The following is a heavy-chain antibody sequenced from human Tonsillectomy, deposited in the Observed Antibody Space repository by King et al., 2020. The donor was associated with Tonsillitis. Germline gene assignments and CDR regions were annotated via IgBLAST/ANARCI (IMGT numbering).Heavy chain of an antibody. V-gene: IGHV3-64*01. Sequence: QLVQSGGGLVQPGGSLRLSCAASGFTFSSYAMHWVRQAPGKGLEYVSAISSNGGSTYYANSVKGRFTISRDNSKNTLYLQMGSLRAEDMAVYYCATEWAFDAFDIWGQGTMVTVSS. CDR3: ATEWAFDAFDI. CDR1: GFTFSSYA. J-gene: IGHJ3*02. D-gene: IGHD1-26*01. CDR2: ISSNGGST.